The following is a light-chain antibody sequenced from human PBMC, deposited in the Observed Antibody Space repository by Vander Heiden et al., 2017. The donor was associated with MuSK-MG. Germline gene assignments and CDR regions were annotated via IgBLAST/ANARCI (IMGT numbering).Light chain of an antibody. Sequence: DIQMTQSPSSLSASVGDRVTITCQASQDISNYLNWYQQKPGKAPKLLIYDASNLKTGVPSRFSGSGSGTDFTFTITSLQPEDIATYYCQQDENLPLTFGGGTKVEIK. J-gene: IGKJ4*01. CDR3: QQDENLPLT. CDR2: DAS. CDR1: QDISNY. V-gene: IGKV1-33*01.